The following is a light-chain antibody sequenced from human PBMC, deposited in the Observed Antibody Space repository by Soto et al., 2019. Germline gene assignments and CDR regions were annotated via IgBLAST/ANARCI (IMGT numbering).Light chain of an antibody. V-gene: IGKV1-33*01. J-gene: IGKJ4*01. Sequence: DIQMTQSTSSLSASVGDRVTITCQASQDISNYLNWYQQKPGKAPKLLIYDASNLETGVPSRFSGSGSGTDFTFTISSLQPEDIATYYCQQYDNRPPITFGGGTKVDIK. CDR3: QQYDNRPPIT. CDR2: DAS. CDR1: QDISNY.